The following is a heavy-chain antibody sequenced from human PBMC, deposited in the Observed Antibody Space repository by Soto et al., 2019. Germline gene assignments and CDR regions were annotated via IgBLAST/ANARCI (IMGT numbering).Heavy chain of an antibody. J-gene: IGHJ6*03. D-gene: IGHD3-10*01. CDR2: IWYDGSNK. Sequence: GGSLRLSCAASGFTFSSYGMHWVRQAPGKGLEWVAVIWYDGSNKYYADSVKGRFTISRDNSKNTLYLQMNSLRAEDTAVYYCARDAYYYGSGSYYAYYMDVWGKGTTVTVSS. CDR1: GFTFSSYG. V-gene: IGHV3-33*01. CDR3: ARDAYYYGSGSYYAYYMDV.